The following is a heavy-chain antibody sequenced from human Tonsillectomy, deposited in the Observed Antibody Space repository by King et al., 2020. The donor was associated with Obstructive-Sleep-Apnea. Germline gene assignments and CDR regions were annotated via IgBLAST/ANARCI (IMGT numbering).Heavy chain of an antibody. V-gene: IGHV3-74*02. CDR1: GFTFSNFW. CDR3: ARVHPLYDSSGYYYDAFDI. J-gene: IGHJ3*02. Sequence: VQLVESGGGLVQPGGSLRLSCAASGFTFSNFWMHWVRQAPGKGLVWVSRINSDGSNTNYADSVKGRFTISRDNAKNTLYLQMKSLRAEDTAVYYCARVHPLYDSSGYYYDAFDIWGQGTMVTVSS. CDR2: INSDGSNT. D-gene: IGHD3-22*01.